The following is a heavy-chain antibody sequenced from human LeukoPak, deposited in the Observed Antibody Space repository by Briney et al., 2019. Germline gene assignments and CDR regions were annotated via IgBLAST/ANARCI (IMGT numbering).Heavy chain of an antibody. V-gene: IGHV1-46*01. D-gene: IGHD2-2*01. CDR1: EYPFTSYY. CDR3: ARFCGSTSWHSGYYYGIDV. Sequence: ASVKVSCKASEYPFTSYYIHWVRQAPGQGLEWMGLINPSSGSTNYAQKFLGRVTMTRDTSTSTVHMDLSSLRSEDTAVYYCARFCGSTSWHSGYYYGIDVWGQGTTVTVSS. CDR2: INPSSGST. J-gene: IGHJ6*02.